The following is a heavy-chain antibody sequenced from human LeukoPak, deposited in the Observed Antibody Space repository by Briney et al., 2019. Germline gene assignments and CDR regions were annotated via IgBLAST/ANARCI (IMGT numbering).Heavy chain of an antibody. V-gene: IGHV3-66*01. D-gene: IGHD6-19*01. CDR2: ISSDGNT. J-gene: IGHJ6*02. CDR3: ARGQEQFSSPWQWGPRRKNFYYYGMDV. Sequence: GGSLRLSCAASGFTVSSSSMNWVRLGPGKGLEWVSVISSDGNTYYADSAKGRFTISRDNSRNTLSLQMHGLRADDTAVYYCARGQEQFSSPWQWGPRRKNFYYYGMDVWGQGTTVTVSS. CDR1: GFTVSSSS.